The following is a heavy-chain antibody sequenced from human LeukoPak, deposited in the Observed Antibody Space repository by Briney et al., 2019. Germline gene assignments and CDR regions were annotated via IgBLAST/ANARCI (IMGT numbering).Heavy chain of an antibody. D-gene: IGHD4-17*01. CDR1: GGSFSGYY. Sequence: SETLSLTCAVYGGSFSGYYWSWIRQPPGKGLEWIGEINHSGSTNYNPSLKSRVTISVDTSKNQFSLKLSSVTAADTAVYYCARSVGDYGLDPWGQGTLVTVSS. CDR2: INHSGST. V-gene: IGHV4-34*01. J-gene: IGHJ5*02. CDR3: ARSVGDYGLDP.